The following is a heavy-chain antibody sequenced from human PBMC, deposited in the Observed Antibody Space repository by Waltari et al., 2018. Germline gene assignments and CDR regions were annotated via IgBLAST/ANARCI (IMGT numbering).Heavy chain of an antibody. CDR2: ISGSGSYT. CDR1: DFRFSPYH. V-gene: IGHV3-21*02. J-gene: IGHJ6*02. Sequence: EVQLEESGGGLVEPGGSLRLSCTDSDFRFSPYHRNWVRQAPGKGLEWVSYISGSGSYTQYADSVKGRFTISRDNARNSLLLQMHSLRVEDTAVYYCARARGGDFYYGMDVWGQGTTVTVSS. CDR3: ARARGGDFYYGMDV. D-gene: IGHD3-10*01.